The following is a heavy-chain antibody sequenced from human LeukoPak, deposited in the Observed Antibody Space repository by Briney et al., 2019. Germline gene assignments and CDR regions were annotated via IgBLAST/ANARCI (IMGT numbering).Heavy chain of an antibody. CDR1: GGSISSSTYY. CDR2: IHYSGST. Sequence: SETLSLTCTVSGGSISSSTYYWGWIRQPPGKGLEWIGTIHYSGSTDYNPSLKSRVTISVDTSKNQFSLKLSSVTASDTAVYYCARQPSHCSGGSCYLSTWFDPWGQGTLVSVSS. J-gene: IGHJ5*02. D-gene: IGHD2-15*01. V-gene: IGHV4-39*01. CDR3: ARQPSHCSGGSCYLSTWFDP.